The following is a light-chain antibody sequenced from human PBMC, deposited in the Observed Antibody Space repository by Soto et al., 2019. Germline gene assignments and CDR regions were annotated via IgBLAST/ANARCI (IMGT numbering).Light chain of an antibody. J-gene: IGKJ4*01. CDR1: QGIGTY. Sequence: IQLTQSPSSLSASVRDRVTITCRASQGIGTYLAWYQQKPGTAPRLLIYAASTLQSGVPSRFSGSGSGTDFTLTISSLQPEDFATYYCQQLNTYPLTFGGGTKVDIK. V-gene: IGKV1-9*01. CDR3: QQLNTYPLT. CDR2: AAS.